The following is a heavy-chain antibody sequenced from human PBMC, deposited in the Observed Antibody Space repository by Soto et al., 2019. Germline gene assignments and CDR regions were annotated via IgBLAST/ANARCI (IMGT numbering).Heavy chain of an antibody. Sequence: VLLLESGGGVVQPGGSLRLSFVASGFNFKKFAMAWVRQAAGEGLEWVSGISCCGGSASYADSVKGRFSIARDDSKNTVSLQLNSLRVEDTAQYYCAKADGQQWLIPHLDNWGQGTLVTVS. V-gene: IGHV3-23*01. CDR3: AKADGQQWLIPHLDN. D-gene: IGHD6-19*01. J-gene: IGHJ4*02. CDR1: GFNFKKFA. CDR2: ISCCGGSA.